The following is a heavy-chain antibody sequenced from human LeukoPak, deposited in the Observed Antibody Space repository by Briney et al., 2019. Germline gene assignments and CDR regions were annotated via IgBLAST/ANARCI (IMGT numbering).Heavy chain of an antibody. D-gene: IGHD5-24*01. CDR2: IYYSGST. Sequence: PSETLSLTCTVSGGSISSYYWSWIRQHPGKGLEWIGYIYYSGSTYYNPSLKSRVTISVDTSKNQFSLKLSSVTAADTAVYYCARGPQVEMATPYFDYWGQGTLVTVSS. CDR3: ARGPQVEMATPYFDY. CDR1: GGSISSYY. V-gene: IGHV4-59*06. J-gene: IGHJ4*02.